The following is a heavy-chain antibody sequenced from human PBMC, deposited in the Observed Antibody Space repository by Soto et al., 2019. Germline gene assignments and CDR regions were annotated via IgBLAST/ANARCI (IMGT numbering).Heavy chain of an antibody. CDR2: ISGSGDTT. Sequence: GGSLRLSYVASGFDFSNYAMGWVRQAPGKGPEWVSISGSGDTTYYADSVKGRLTISRDNSRSTLHLQMNNLRADDTALYYCAKERRTHTFCGGDCYPYYFEHWGQGTLVTVSS. CDR1: GFDFSNYA. J-gene: IGHJ4*02. V-gene: IGHV3-23*01. D-gene: IGHD2-21*02. CDR3: AKERRTHTFCGGDCYPYYFEH.